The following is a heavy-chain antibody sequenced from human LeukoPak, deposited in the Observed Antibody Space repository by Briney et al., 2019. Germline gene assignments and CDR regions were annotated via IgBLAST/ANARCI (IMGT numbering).Heavy chain of an antibody. D-gene: IGHD3-3*01. J-gene: IGHJ4*02. Sequence: KPSETLSLTCAVYGGSFSGYYWSWIRQPPGKGLEWIGEINHSGSTNYNPSLKSRVTISVDTSKNQFSLKLSSVTAADTAVYYCARGLKHDFWSGYYTTRHYFDYWGQGTLVTVSS. CDR3: ARGLKHDFWSGYYTTRHYFDY. CDR2: INHSGST. V-gene: IGHV4-34*01. CDR1: GGSFSGYY.